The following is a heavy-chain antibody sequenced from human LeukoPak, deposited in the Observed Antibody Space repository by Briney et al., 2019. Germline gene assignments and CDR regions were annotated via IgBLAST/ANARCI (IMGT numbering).Heavy chain of an antibody. CDR1: GYSISSGYY. J-gene: IGHJ4*02. CDR2: IYHSGST. V-gene: IGHV4-38-2*01. CDR3: ARNANRGSTFDY. D-gene: IGHD1-26*01. Sequence: PSETLYLTCVVSGYSISSGYYWGWIRQPPGKGLEWIGSIYHSGSTYYNPSLKSRVTISVDTSKNQFSLKLSSVTAADTAVYYCARNANRGSTFDYWGQGTLVTVSS.